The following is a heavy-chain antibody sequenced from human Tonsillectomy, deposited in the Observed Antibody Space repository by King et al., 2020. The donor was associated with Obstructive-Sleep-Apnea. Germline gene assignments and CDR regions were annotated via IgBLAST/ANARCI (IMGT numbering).Heavy chain of an antibody. CDR3: ARSRRPTTVRTVITDDALDI. V-gene: IGHV3-30-3*01. CDR1: GFTFSSYA. CDR2: ISFDGGKK. Sequence: VQLVESGGGVVQPGRSLRLSCAASGFTFSSYAMHWVRQAPGKGLEWVAVISFDGGKKIYADSVKGRFSISRDNSKNTLYVQMSSLRAEDTAVYYCARSRRPTTVRTVITDDALDIWGQGTMVTVSS. J-gene: IGHJ3*02. D-gene: IGHD3-10*01.